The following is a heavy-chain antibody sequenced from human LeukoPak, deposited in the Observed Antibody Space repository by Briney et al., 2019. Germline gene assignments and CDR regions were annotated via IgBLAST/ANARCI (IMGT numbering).Heavy chain of an antibody. V-gene: IGHV4-30-2*01. Sequence: PSETLSLTCAVPSGSISSGGYSWSWIRQPPGKGLEWIGYIYHSGSTYYNPSLKSRVTISVDRSKNQFSLKLSSVTAADTAVYYCARETPHYYVDYWGQGTLVTVSS. J-gene: IGHJ4*02. CDR2: IYHSGST. D-gene: IGHD3-10*02. CDR3: ARETPHYYVDY. CDR1: SGSISSGGYS.